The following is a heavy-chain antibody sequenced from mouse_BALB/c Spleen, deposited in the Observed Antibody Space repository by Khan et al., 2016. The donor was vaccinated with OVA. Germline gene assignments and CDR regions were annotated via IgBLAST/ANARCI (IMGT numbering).Heavy chain of an antibody. CDR1: GYSITSGYA. D-gene: IGHD1-1*01. CDR2: ISYSGGT. Sequence: ESGPGLVKPSQSLSLTCTVTGYSITSGYAWNWIRQFPGNKLEWMGYISYSGGTSYNPSLKSRFSITRDTSKNQFFLQLNSVTTEDTATYYCARGNYYGYYFDYWGQGTPLTVSS. CDR3: ARGNYYGYYFDY. V-gene: IGHV3-2*02. J-gene: IGHJ2*01.